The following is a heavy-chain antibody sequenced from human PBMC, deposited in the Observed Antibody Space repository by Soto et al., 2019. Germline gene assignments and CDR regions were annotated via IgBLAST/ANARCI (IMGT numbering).Heavy chain of an antibody. V-gene: IGHV4-31*03. Sequence: QMQLQESGPRLVTPSQTLSLTCTVSGDSIPTSGHFWTWIRQHPGKGLEWIGYIYDSGTTDYNPSLKSRSTISVDTSRMQFSLRLTSVTAADTAVYYCATGGWLQLHLDFWGQGTLVTVSS. CDR2: IYDSGTT. CDR3: ATGGWLQLHLDF. J-gene: IGHJ4*02. CDR1: GDSIPTSGHF. D-gene: IGHD3-16*01.